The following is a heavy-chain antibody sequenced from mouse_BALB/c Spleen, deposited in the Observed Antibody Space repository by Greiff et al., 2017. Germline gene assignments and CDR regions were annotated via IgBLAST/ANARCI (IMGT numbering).Heavy chain of an antibody. D-gene: IGHD2-13*01. CDR1: GFSLTSYG. Sequence: QVQLKESGPGLVQPSQSLSITCTVSGFSLTSYGVHWVRQSPGKGLEWLGVIWSGGSTDYNAAFISRLSISKDNSKSQVFFKMNSLQANDTAIYYYARNRNGDYFYWYFDVWGAGTTVTVSS. CDR3: ARNRNGDYFYWYFDV. V-gene: IGHV2-2*02. CDR2: IWSGGST. J-gene: IGHJ1*01.